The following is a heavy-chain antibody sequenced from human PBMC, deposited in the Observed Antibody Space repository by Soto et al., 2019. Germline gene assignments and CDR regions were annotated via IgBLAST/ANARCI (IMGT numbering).Heavy chain of an antibody. CDR2: MYPGDSDI. D-gene: IGHD6-19*01. J-gene: IGHJ4*02. CDR1: GYRFNGSW. Sequence: GESLKISCQSSGYRFNGSWIAWVRQVAGKGLEWMAIMYPGDSDIRYSPSSQGQVTMSADKSLTTAYLQWSSLKASDTALYYCARHDDSNGWYYFDFWGQGTLVTVSS. CDR3: ARHDDSNGWYYFDF. V-gene: IGHV5-51*01.